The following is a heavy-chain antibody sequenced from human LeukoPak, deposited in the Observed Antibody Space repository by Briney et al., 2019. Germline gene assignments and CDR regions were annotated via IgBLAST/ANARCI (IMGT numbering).Heavy chain of an antibody. V-gene: IGHV3-74*01. Sequence: GGSLRLSCAASGLTFTNYDIHWVRQAPGKGLVWVSRINSDGSSTSYADSVKGRFTISRDNAKNTLYLQMSSLRAEDTAVYYCARAPRVDYMDVWGKGTTVTVSS. CDR1: GLTFTNYD. D-gene: IGHD2-15*01. CDR3: ARAPRVDYMDV. J-gene: IGHJ6*03. CDR2: INSDGSST.